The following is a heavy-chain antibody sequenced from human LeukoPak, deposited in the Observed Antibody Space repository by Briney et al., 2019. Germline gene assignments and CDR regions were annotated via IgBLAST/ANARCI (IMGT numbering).Heavy chain of an antibody. V-gene: IGHV3-33*01. J-gene: IGHJ4*02. CDR2: IWYDGSNK. Sequence: GRSLRLSCAASGFTFSSYGMHWVRQAPGKGLEWVAVIWYDGSNKYYADSVKGRFTISRDNSKNTLYLQMNSLRAEDRAVYYCAGGYCSGGSCYRSVGYWGQGTLVTVSS. CDR1: GFTFSSYG. CDR3: AGGYCSGGSCYRSVGY. D-gene: IGHD2-15*01.